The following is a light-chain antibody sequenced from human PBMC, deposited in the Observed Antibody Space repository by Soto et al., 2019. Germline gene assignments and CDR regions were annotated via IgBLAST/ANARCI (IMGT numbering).Light chain of an antibody. CDR2: SAS. Sequence: DMHMTRWPSSLSESVGDSVTITCRASQGINNYLAWYQQKPGKVPVLLIYSASTLKSGVPSRFSGRGAGTDFTLTISSLQPEDFATSYCQKYDRAPRTFGQGTKVDIK. V-gene: IGKV1-27*01. CDR3: QKYDRAPRT. CDR1: QGINNY. J-gene: IGKJ1*01.